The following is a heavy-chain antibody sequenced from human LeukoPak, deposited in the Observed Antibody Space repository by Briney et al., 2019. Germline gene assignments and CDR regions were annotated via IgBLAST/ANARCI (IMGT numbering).Heavy chain of an antibody. CDR2: INKDGSER. V-gene: IGHV3-7*01. CDR3: ARESKGRSKIDF. D-gene: IGHD4-17*01. CDR1: GFTFSGYW. J-gene: IGHJ4*02. Sequence: GGSLRLSCAASGFTFSGYWMSWVRQAPGKGLEWVANINKDGSERYNVDSVKGRFTIARDNANKSLYLQMNSLRGEDTSVYYCARESKGRSKIDFWGQGTLVTVSS.